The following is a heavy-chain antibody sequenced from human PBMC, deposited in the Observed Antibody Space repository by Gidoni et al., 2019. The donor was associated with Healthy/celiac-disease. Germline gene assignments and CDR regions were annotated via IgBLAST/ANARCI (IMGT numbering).Heavy chain of an antibody. CDR3: ARVVKGY. Sequence: EVQPVESGGDLVKPGGSLIRTCAASGLTFSSYSMNWVRQALGKGVEWVTSISSSSSYIYYAESVKGRFTISRDNDKNSLYLQMNSLRAEDTAVYYCARVVKGYWGQGTLVTVSS. CDR1: GLTFSSYS. V-gene: IGHV3-21*01. CDR2: ISSSSSYI. D-gene: IGHD3-22*01. J-gene: IGHJ4*02.